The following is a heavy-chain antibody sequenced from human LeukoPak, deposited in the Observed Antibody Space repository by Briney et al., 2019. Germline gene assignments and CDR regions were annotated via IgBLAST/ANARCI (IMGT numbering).Heavy chain of an antibody. V-gene: IGHV3-30*02. Sequence: PGGSLRLSRAASGFTFSSYGMHWFRQAPGKGLEGVAFIRYDGSNKYYADFVKGRFTISRDNSKNTLYLQMNSLRAEDTAVYYCAKDLRGSSSWYYFDYWGQGTLVTVSS. CDR1: GFTFSSYG. CDR3: AKDLRGSSSWYYFDY. J-gene: IGHJ4*02. CDR2: IRYDGSNK. D-gene: IGHD6-13*01.